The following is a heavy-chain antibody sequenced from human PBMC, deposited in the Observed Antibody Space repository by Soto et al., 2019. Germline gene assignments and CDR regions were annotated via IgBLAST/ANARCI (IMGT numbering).Heavy chain of an antibody. CDR3: ARGDTYFDC. D-gene: IGHD5-18*01. CDR2: IYYSGST. J-gene: IGHJ4*02. CDR1: GGSISSYY. Sequence: SETLSLTCTVSGGSISSYYWSWIRQPPGKGLEWIGYIYYSGSTNYNPSLKSRVTISVDTSKNQFSLKLTSVTAADAAVYYCARGDTYFDCWGQGXLVTVYS. V-gene: IGHV4-59*01.